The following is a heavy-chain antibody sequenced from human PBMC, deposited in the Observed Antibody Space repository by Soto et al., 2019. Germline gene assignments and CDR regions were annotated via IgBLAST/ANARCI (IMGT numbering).Heavy chain of an antibody. J-gene: IGHJ4*02. D-gene: IGHD3-10*01. CDR2: MYNSGST. Sequence: PSETLSLTCTVSGGSINNYYWSWIRQPPGKGLEWIGSMYNSGSTHYNPSLKSRVTISLDTSKNQFSLNLRSVTAADTAVYYCASMGYHYGSGSYPLDYWGQGTLVTVYS. CDR3: ASMGYHYGSGSYPLDY. CDR1: GGSINNYY. V-gene: IGHV4-59*08.